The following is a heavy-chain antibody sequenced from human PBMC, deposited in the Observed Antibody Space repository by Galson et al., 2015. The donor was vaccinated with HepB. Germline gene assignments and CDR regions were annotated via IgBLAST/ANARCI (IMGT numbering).Heavy chain of an antibody. CDR1: GYSFTSYW. CDR2: IDPSDSYT. D-gene: IGHD2-2*01. V-gene: IGHV5-10-1*01. Sequence: QSGAEVKKPGESLRISCKGSGYSFTSYWISWVRQMPGKGLEWMGRIDPSDSYTNYSPSFQGHVTISADKSISTAYLQWSSLKASDTAMYYCARQGLNQLQGSTRIYYYYYMDVWGKGTTVTVSS. CDR3: ARQGLNQLQGSTRIYYYYYMDV. J-gene: IGHJ6*03.